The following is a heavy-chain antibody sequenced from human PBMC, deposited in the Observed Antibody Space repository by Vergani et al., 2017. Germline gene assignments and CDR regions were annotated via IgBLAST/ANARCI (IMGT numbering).Heavy chain of an antibody. D-gene: IGHD3-3*01. V-gene: IGHV3-30*18. J-gene: IGHJ4*02. CDR3: AKWGRYYFWCGYYTIDYFDY. CDR1: GFTFSSYG. Sequence: VQLVESGGGVVQPGRSLRLSCAASGFTFSSYGMHWVRQAPGKGLEWVAVISYDGSNKYYADSVKGRFTISRDNSKNTLYLQMNSLRAEDTAVYYCAKWGRYYFWCGYYTIDYFDYWGQGTLVTVSS. CDR2: ISYDGSNK.